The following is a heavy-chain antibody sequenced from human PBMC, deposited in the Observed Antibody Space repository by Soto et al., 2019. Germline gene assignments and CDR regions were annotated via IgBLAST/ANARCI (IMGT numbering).Heavy chain of an antibody. CDR3: AREVTIAAAGSWFDP. D-gene: IGHD6-13*01. V-gene: IGHV3-30-3*01. J-gene: IGHJ5*02. CDR2: ISYDGSNK. CDR1: GFPFSHYA. Sequence: PGGSLRLSCTASGFPFSHYAMHWVRQAPGKGLEWVAVISYDGSNKYYADSVKGRFTISRDNSKNTLYLQMNSLRAEDTAVYYCAREVTIAAAGSWFDPWGQGTLVTAPQ.